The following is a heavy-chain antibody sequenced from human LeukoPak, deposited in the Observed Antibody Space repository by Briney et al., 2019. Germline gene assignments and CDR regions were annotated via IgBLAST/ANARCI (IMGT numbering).Heavy chain of an antibody. CDR3: ARVDSGSACAS. Sequence: GGSLRLSCAASGFTFSSYAMHWVRQAPGKGLEFVSAISRNGRNTYYGNSVKGRFTISRDISKNTLHLQMGSLRPEDMAVYYCARVDSGSACASWGQGILVTVSS. J-gene: IGHJ1*01. CDR2: ISRNGRNT. V-gene: IGHV3-64*01. D-gene: IGHD6-19*01. CDR1: GFTFSSYA.